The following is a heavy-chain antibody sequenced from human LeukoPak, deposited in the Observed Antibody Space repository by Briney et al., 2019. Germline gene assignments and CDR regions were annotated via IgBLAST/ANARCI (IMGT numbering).Heavy chain of an antibody. CDR3: ARAREIVATIWPLDY. J-gene: IGHJ4*02. V-gene: IGHV3-21*01. D-gene: IGHD5-12*01. CDR2: ISSSSASI. Sequence: GGSLRLSCEASGFTFSSYTINWVRQAPGKGLEWVSSISSSSASINYADSVKGRFTISRDNAKNSLYLQMNSLRAEDTAVYYFARAREIVATIWPLDYWGQGTLVTVSS. CDR1: GFTFSSYT.